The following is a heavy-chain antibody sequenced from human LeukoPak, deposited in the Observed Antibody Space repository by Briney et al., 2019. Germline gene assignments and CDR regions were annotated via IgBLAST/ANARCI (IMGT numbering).Heavy chain of an antibody. CDR1: GFTFSSYG. CDR3: AKDFLQSSSWYGYFDY. D-gene: IGHD6-13*01. J-gene: IGHJ4*02. Sequence: PGGSLRLSCAASGFTFSSYGMSWVRQAPGKGLEWVSAISGSDGSTNYADSVKGRFTISRDNSKNTLYLQMNSLRAEDTAVYYCAKDFLQSSSWYGYFDYWGQGTLVTVSS. CDR2: ISGSDGST. V-gene: IGHV3-23*01.